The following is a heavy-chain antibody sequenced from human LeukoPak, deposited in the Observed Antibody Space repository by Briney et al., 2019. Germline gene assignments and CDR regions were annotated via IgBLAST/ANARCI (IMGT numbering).Heavy chain of an antibody. CDR1: GFRFDNYA. CDR2: ISATGDST. Sequence: PGGPLRLSYAVSGFRFDNYAMSWVRQAPGKGLDWVSTISATGDSTYYADSVKGRFTVSRDNSKNTVYLQLNSLSAEDTAVYYCYGEGYWGQGTLVTVSS. D-gene: IGHD4/OR15-4a*01. J-gene: IGHJ4*02. CDR3: YGEGY. V-gene: IGHV3-23*01.